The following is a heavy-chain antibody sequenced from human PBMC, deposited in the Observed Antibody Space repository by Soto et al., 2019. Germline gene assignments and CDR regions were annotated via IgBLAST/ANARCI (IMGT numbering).Heavy chain of an antibody. CDR3: ARDSFSRYDFWSGYRPGYGMDV. D-gene: IGHD3-3*01. CDR1: GGSISSGGYY. V-gene: IGHV4-31*03. Sequence: SETLSLTCTVSGGSISSGGYYWSWIRQHPGKGLEWIGYIYYSGSTYYNPSLKSRVTISVDTSKNQFSLKLSSVTAADTAVYYCARDSFSRYDFWSGYRPGYGMDVWGQGTTVTVSS. CDR2: IYYSGST. J-gene: IGHJ6*02.